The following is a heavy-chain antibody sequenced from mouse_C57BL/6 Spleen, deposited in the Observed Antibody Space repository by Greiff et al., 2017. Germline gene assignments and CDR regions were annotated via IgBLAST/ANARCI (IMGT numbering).Heavy chain of an antibody. Sequence: EVKLMESGGDLVKPGGSLKLSCAASGFTFSSYGMSWVRQTPDKRLEWVATLSSGGSYTYYPDSVKGRFTISSDNAKNTLYLQMSSLKSEDTAMYYCSRRVPVYYFDYWGQGTTLTVSS. D-gene: IGHD2-14*01. CDR2: LSSGGSYT. J-gene: IGHJ2*01. CDR1: GFTFSSYG. CDR3: SRRVPVYYFDY. V-gene: IGHV5-6*02.